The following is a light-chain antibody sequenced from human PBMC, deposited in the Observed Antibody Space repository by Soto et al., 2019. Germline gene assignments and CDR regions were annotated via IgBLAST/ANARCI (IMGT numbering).Light chain of an antibody. CDR1: QDIGSA. J-gene: IGKJ4*01. V-gene: IGKV1-13*02. CDR2: DAS. CDR3: QQFNGFPLT. Sequence: IQLTQSPSSLSASVGDRVTITCRAGQDIGSALAWYQQRPGKAPKLLLYDASNSEAGVPSGFSGSGSGTDFTLTITSLRPDDFATYYCQQFNGFPLTFGGGTKVQIK.